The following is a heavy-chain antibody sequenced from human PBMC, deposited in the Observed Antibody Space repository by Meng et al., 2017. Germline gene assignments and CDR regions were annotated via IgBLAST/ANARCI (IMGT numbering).Heavy chain of an antibody. V-gene: IGHV3-74*01. J-gene: IGHJ4*02. CDR2: ISGDGSIT. Sequence: GGSGGGLVQPGGPRGLSCAASGFTLNNYWMHWVRQVPGKGLVWVSRISGDGSITNYADSVKGRFTISRDNAKNTLYLQMNSLRPEDTAVYYCLDEAPRSDYWGQGSLVTVSS. CDR1: GFTLNNYW. D-gene: IGHD1-1*01. CDR3: LDEAPRSDY.